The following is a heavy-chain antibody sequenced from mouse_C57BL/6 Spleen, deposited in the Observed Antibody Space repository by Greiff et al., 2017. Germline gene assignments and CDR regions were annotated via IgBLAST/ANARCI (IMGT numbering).Heavy chain of an antibody. V-gene: IGHV1-81*01. CDR3: ASPFITTVVAGYAMDY. CDR2: IYPRSGNT. Sequence: VQLQQSGAELARPGASVKLSCKASGYTFTSYGISWVKQRTGQGLEWIGEIYPRSGNTYYNEKFKGKATLTADKSSSTAYMELRSLTSEDSAVYFCASPFITTVVAGYAMDYWGQGTSVTVSS. D-gene: IGHD1-1*01. J-gene: IGHJ4*01. CDR1: GYTFTSYG.